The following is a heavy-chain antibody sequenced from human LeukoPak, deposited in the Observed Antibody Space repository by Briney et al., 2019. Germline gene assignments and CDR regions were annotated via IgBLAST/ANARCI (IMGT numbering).Heavy chain of an antibody. CDR2: IIPIFGTA. V-gene: IGHV1-69*13. CDR1: GGTFSSYA. J-gene: IGHJ6*03. D-gene: IGHD2-2*01. CDR3: ARCYYQLLSYYYYYYMDV. Sequence: ASVKVSCKASGGTFSSYAISWVRQAPGQGLEWMGGIIPIFGTANYAQKFQGRVTITADESTSTAYMELSSLRSEDTAVYYCARCYYQLLSYYYYYYMDVWGKGTTVTVS.